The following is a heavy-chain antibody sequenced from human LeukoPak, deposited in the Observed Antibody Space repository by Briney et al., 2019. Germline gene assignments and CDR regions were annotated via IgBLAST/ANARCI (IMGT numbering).Heavy chain of an antibody. D-gene: IGHD2-8*02. CDR2: IAHHGSNK. CDR1: GFTFSRNA. Sequence: PGGSLRLSCAPSGFTFSRNAIHWVRQGPGKGLEWVSYIAHHGSNKYYADSVKGRFTISRDNSKRTLYLQMNSLRADDTAVYYCAKDGSWSCTDWGQGTLVTVSS. J-gene: IGHJ4*02. CDR3: AKDGSWSCTD. V-gene: IGHV3-30*02.